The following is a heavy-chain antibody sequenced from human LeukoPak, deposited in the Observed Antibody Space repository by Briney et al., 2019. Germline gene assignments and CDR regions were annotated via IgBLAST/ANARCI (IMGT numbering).Heavy chain of an antibody. CDR2: INHSGST. CDR1: GGSISSSSYY. CDR3: ARLGVPAATHSYGPGGVDY. D-gene: IGHD2-2*01. V-gene: IGHV4-39*07. Sequence: SETLSLTCTVSGGSISSSSYYWGWIRQPPGKGLEWIGEINHSGSTNYNPSLKSRVTISVDTSKNQFSLKLSSVTAADTAVYYCARLGVPAATHSYGPGGVDYWGQGTLVTVSS. J-gene: IGHJ4*02.